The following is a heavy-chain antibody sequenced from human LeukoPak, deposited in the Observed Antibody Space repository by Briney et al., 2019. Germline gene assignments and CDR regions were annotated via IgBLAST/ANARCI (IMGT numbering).Heavy chain of an antibody. Sequence: PGGSLRLSCAASGFTFSSYAKSWVRQAPGKGLEWVSEISGSGGTTYYADSVKGRFTISRDNSKNTLYLQMNSLRAEDTAVYYCAKKGLYSVNNWFDPWGQGTLVTVSS. CDR2: ISGSGGTT. CDR1: GFTFSSYA. V-gene: IGHV3-23*01. J-gene: IGHJ5*02. CDR3: AKKGLYSVNNWFDP. D-gene: IGHD6-13*01.